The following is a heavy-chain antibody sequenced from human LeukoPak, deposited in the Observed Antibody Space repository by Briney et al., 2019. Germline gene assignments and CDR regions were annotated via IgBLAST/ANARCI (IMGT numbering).Heavy chain of an antibody. V-gene: IGHV3-64D*06. J-gene: IGHJ4*02. CDR3: VKGQSGLRYFDWGYYFDY. D-gene: IGHD3-9*01. CDR2: ISSNGGST. Sequence: GGSLRLSCAASGFTFSSYAMHWVCQAPGKGLEYVSAISSNGGSTYYADSVKGRFTISRDNSKNTLYLQMSSLRAEDTAVYYCVKGQSGLRYFDWGYYFDYWGQGTLVTVSS. CDR1: GFTFSSYA.